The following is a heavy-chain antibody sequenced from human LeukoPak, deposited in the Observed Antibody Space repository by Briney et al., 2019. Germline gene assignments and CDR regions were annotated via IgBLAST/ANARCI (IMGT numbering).Heavy chain of an antibody. CDR3: ARAMVVTAIGAAGYYYGMDV. CDR2: ISSSSSYI. D-gene: IGHD2-21*02. CDR1: GFTFSSYS. V-gene: IGHV3-21*01. J-gene: IGHJ6*02. Sequence: PGGSLRLSCAASGFTFSSYSMNWVRQAPGKGLEWVSSISSSSSYIYYADSVKGRFTISRDNAKNSLYLQMNSLRAEDTAVYYCARAMVVTAIGAAGYYYGMDVWGQGTTVTVSS.